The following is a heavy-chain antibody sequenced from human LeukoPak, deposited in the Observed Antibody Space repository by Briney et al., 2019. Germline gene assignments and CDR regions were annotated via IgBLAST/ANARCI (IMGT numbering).Heavy chain of an antibody. V-gene: IGHV4-39*01. CDR2: IYYSGST. Sequence: PSETLSLTCTVSGGSISSSSYYWGWIRQPPGKGLEWIGSIYYSGSTYYNPSLKSRVTISVDTSKNQFSLKLSSVTAADTAVYYCASGYSGSFTGNYYYYMDVWGKGTTVTVSS. J-gene: IGHJ6*03. CDR1: GGSISSSSYY. CDR3: ASGYSGSFTGNYYYYMDV. D-gene: IGHD1-26*01.